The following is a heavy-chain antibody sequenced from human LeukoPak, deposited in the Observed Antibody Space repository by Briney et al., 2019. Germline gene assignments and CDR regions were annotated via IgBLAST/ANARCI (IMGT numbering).Heavy chain of an antibody. D-gene: IGHD6-19*01. V-gene: IGHV4-61*02. J-gene: IGHJ4*02. CDR1: GGPISSGSYY. Sequence: SETLSLTCTVSGGPISSGSYYWSWIRQPAGKGLEWIGRIYTSGSTNYNPSLKSRVTISVDTSKNQFSLKLSSVTAADTAVYYCASWPGGWYGEDSWGQGTLVTVSS. CDR2: IYTSGST. CDR3: ASWPGGWYGEDS.